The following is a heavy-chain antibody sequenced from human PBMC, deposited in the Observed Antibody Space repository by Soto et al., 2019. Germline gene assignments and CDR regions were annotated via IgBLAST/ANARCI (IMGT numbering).Heavy chain of an antibody. CDR2: IYYSGST. D-gene: IGHD4-4*01. Sequence: SATLSLTCTVSGGSISSGGYYWSWIRQHPGKGLEWIGYIYYSGSTYYNPSLKSRVTISVDTPKNQFSLKLSSVTAADTAVYYCARAAGGSATETEIDYWGQETLVTVSS. V-gene: IGHV4-31*03. CDR1: GGSISSGGYY. CDR3: ARAAGGSATETEIDY. J-gene: IGHJ4*02.